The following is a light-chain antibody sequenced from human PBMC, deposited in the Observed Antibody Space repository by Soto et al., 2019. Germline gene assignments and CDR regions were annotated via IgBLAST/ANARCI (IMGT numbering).Light chain of an antibody. J-gene: IGKJ5*01. CDR2: GAS. CDR3: QQRSNWPSIT. V-gene: IGKV3-15*01. Sequence: IVTTQSTATLSVSPVARAPLSRSASQSISGTLAWYQQKPGQAPRLLIYGASTRATSFPARFSGSGSGTDFTLTISSLEPEDFAVYHCQQRSNWPSITFGQGTRLEIK. CDR1: QSISGT.